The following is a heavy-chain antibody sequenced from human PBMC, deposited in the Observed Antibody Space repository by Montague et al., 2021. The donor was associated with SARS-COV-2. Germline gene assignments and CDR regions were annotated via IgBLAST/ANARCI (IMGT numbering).Heavy chain of an antibody. CDR2: ISSSSSYI. CDR3: ARDRDSSGWFDY. Sequence: SLRLSCAASGFTFSSYSMNWVRQAPGKGLEWVSSISSSSSYIYYADSVKGRFTISRDNAKNSLYLQMSSLRAEDTAVYYCARDRDSSGWFDYWGQGTLVTVSS. D-gene: IGHD6-19*01. J-gene: IGHJ4*02. V-gene: IGHV3-21*01. CDR1: GFTFSSYS.